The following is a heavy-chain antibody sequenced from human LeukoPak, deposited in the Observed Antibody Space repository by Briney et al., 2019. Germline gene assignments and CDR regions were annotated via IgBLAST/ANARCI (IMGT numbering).Heavy chain of an antibody. Sequence: SETLSLTCTVSGDSLSSNYWSWIRQPPGKGLEWIGDIYYSGSTNYNPSLKSRVTISVDTSKNQFSLKLSSVTAADTAVYYCARGGSYLVNDCWGQGTLVTVSS. CDR1: GDSLSSNY. CDR2: IYYSGST. CDR3: ARGGSYLVNDC. D-gene: IGHD3-16*01. J-gene: IGHJ4*02. V-gene: IGHV4-59*01.